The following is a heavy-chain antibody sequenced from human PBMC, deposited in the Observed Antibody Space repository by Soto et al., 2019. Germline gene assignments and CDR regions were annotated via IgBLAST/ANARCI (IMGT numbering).Heavy chain of an antibody. D-gene: IGHD6-19*01. CDR1: GFTFSSYT. Sequence: DVQLVESGGGFVQPGGSLRVSCAASGFTFSSYTMGWVRQAPGKGLEWVSSVSGRGANTYYADSVKGRFTISRDNSKNPLYLHMNNLRGEDTAVYYCAKDRGGFASGWEYFDFWGQGTLVIVSS. V-gene: IGHV3-23*04. CDR2: VSGRGANT. CDR3: AKDRGGFASGWEYFDF. J-gene: IGHJ4*02.